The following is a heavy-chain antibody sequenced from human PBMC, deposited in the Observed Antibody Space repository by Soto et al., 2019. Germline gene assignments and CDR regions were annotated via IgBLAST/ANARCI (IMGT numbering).Heavy chain of an antibody. CDR2: ISGNGLTT. D-gene: IGHD2-2*01. CDR1: GFIFSNSE. Sequence: EVQLLESGGGLMQPGGSLRLSCAASGFIFSNSEMKWVRQAPGVGLEWVSSISGNGLTTHYADSVLGRFTISRDNSRNTLYLQMNSLSAEDTAPYYCAKEQYAAAGPDSWGQGTVVTVSS. J-gene: IGHJ4*02. V-gene: IGHV3-23*01. CDR3: AKEQYAAAGPDS.